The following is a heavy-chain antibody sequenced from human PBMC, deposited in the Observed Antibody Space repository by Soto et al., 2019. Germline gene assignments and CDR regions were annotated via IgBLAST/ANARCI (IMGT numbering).Heavy chain of an antibody. CDR3: AQLYEDFDY. D-gene: IGHD3-3*01. CDR2: IFWDDDK. CDR1: GFSLSTSGVG. J-gene: IGHJ4*02. Sequence: QITLKESGPTLVKPTQTLTLTCTFTGFSLSTSGVGVGWIRQPPGKALEWLAFIFWDDDKRYSPSLKSRLTLTKDPAKNQVDLTLTNMDPVDTAKYYCAQLYEDFDYWGQGTLVTVSS. V-gene: IGHV2-5*02.